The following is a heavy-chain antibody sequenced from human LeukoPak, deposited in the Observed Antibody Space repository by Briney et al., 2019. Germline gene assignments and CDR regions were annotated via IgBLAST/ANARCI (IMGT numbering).Heavy chain of an antibody. V-gene: IGHV3-23*01. J-gene: IGHJ4*02. CDR3: AKDEATIFGVVNGLYAL. CDR1: GFTFSSYA. Sequence: PGGSLRLSCAASGFTFSSYAMSWVRQAPGKGLEWVSAISGRGGSTYYADSVKGRFTISRDNSKNTLYLQMNSLRAEDTAVYYCAKDEATIFGVVNGLYALWGQGTLVTVSS. CDR2: ISGRGGST. D-gene: IGHD3-3*01.